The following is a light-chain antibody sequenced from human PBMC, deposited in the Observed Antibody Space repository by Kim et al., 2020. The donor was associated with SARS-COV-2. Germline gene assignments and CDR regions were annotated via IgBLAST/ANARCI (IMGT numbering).Light chain of an antibody. J-gene: IGLJ3*02. V-gene: IGLV6-57*01. CDR1: SGSITSNY. CDR2: EDD. Sequence: FMLTQPHSVSESPGKTVTISCTRSSGSITSNYVQWHQQRPGSSPTTLIFEDDQRPSGVPDRFSASIDSSSNSASLTISELKTEDEGDYYCQSYDSNIQGVFGGGTKLTVL. CDR3: QSYDSNIQGV.